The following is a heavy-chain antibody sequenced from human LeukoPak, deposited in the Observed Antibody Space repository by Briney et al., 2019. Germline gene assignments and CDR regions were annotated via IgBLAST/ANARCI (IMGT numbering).Heavy chain of an antibody. J-gene: IGHJ4*02. CDR3: AREAGYSYALGY. D-gene: IGHD5-18*01. CDR2: ISGSSSTI. CDR1: GFTFSSYS. Sequence: GGSLRLSCAASGFTFSSYSMNWVRQAPGKGLEWVSYISGSSSTICYADSVKGRFTISRDSAKNSLYLQMNSLRAEDMAVYYCAREAGYSYALGYWGQGTLVTVSS. V-gene: IGHV3-48*01.